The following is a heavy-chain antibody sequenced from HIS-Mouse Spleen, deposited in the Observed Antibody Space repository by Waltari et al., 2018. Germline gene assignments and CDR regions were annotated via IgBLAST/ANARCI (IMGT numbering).Heavy chain of an antibody. Sequence: EVQLVESGGGLVQPGGSLILSCAASGLTVSSNYMSWVRQAPGKGVEWVSVIYSGGSTYYADSVQGRFTISRDNSKNTRYIQLNRLRAEDTAVYYCARSNWYFDYWGQGTLVTVSS. CDR2: IYSGGST. V-gene: IGHV3-66*01. J-gene: IGHJ4*02. CDR3: ARSNWYFDY. CDR1: GLTVSSNY. D-gene: IGHD7-27*01.